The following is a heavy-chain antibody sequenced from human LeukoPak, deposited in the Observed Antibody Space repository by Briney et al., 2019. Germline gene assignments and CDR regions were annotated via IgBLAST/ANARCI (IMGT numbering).Heavy chain of an antibody. J-gene: IGHJ4*02. CDR1: GGSISSYY. Sequence: SETLSLTCTVSGGSISSYYWSWIRQPPGKGLEWIGYIYYSGSTNYNPSLKSRVTISVDTSKNQFSLKLTSVTAADTAVYYCARIVLTGECGLDYWGQGTLVTVSS. D-gene: IGHD7-27*01. CDR2: IYYSGST. V-gene: IGHV4-59*08. CDR3: ARIVLTGECGLDY.